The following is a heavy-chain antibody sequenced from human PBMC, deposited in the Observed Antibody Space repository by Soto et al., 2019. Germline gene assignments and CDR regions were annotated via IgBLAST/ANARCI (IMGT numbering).Heavy chain of an antibody. J-gene: IGHJ4*02. V-gene: IGHV4-34*01. CDR2: INHRGIT. D-gene: IGHD2-21*02. CDR3: AIVPFIVVVTTSPFRYFDY. CDR1: GGSFSGYY. Sequence: PAETLSLTCAVYGGSFSGYYWSWIRQPPGKGLVWIGEINHRGITKYNPSLKSRVPISVDTSKIQFSLKLSSVTAADTAVYYCAIVPFIVVVTTSPFRYFDYWGQGTLVTVSS.